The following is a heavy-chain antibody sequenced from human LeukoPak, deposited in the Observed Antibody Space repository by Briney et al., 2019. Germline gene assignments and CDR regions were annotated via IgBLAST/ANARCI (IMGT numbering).Heavy chain of an antibody. CDR2: ISYDGSNK. CDR3: ARDREMATITYFDY. V-gene: IGHV3-30*01. Sequence: GRSLRLSCAASGFTFSSYAMHWVRQAPGEGLEWVAVISYDGSNKYYADSVKGRFTISRDNSKNTLYLQMNSLRAEDTAVYYCARDREMATITYFDYWGQGTLVTVSS. CDR1: GFTFSSYA. D-gene: IGHD5-24*01. J-gene: IGHJ4*02.